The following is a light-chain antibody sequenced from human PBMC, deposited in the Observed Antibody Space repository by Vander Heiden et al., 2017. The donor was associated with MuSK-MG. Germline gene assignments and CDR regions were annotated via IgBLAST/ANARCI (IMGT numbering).Light chain of an antibody. CDR3: AAWDDSLSGVV. V-gene: IGLV1-47*01. Sequence: QSVLTQPPSASGTPGPRVTLSCSGSRSNLGSNYVYWYQQLPETAPKLLIYRNNQRPSGVPDRFSGSKSGTSASLAISGLRAEDEADYYCAAWDDSLSGVVFGGGTKLTVL. CDR2: RNN. CDR1: RSNLGSNY. J-gene: IGLJ2*01.